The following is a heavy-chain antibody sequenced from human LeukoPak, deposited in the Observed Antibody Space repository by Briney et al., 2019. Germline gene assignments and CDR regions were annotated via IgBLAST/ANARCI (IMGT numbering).Heavy chain of an antibody. Sequence: GGSLRLSCAASGFTFSSYWMTWVRQAPGKGLEWVANIKLDGSEKYYVDSVKGRFTVSRDNAKSSLFLQMNSLRAEDTAVYYCARAPMGRAYAFDIWGQGTMVTVSS. V-gene: IGHV3-7*01. J-gene: IGHJ3*02. CDR3: ARAPMGRAYAFDI. D-gene: IGHD3-10*01. CDR2: IKLDGSEK. CDR1: GFTFSSYW.